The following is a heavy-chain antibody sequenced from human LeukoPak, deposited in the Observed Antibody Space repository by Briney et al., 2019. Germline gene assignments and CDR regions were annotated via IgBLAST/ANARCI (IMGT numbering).Heavy chain of an antibody. CDR1: GYTLTELS. CDR3: ARIGGSSGWYWNYFDY. D-gene: IGHD6-19*01. J-gene: IGHJ4*02. V-gene: IGHV1-24*01. Sequence: ASVKVSCKVSGYTLTELSMHWVRQAPGKGLEWMGGFDPEDGETIYAQKFQGRVTMTEDTSTDTAYMELSSLRSEDTAVYYCARIGGSSGWYWNYFDYWGQGTLVTVSS. CDR2: FDPEDGET.